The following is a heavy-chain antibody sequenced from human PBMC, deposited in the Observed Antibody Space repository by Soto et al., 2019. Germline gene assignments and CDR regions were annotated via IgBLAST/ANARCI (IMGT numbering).Heavy chain of an antibody. CDR1: GYTFTSYG. Sequence: QVQLVQSGGEVKKPGASVKVSCKASGYTFTSYGISWVRQAPGQGLEWMGRISAYNGNTNYAQKLQGRVTMTTGTSTSTAYMALRSLRSDDTAVYYCARVVGALGHWFDPWGQGTLVTVSS. D-gene: IGHD1-26*01. CDR3: ARVVGALGHWFDP. V-gene: IGHV1-18*01. CDR2: ISAYNGNT. J-gene: IGHJ5*02.